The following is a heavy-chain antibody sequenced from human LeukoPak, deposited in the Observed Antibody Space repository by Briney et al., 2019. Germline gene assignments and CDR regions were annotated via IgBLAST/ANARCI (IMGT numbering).Heavy chain of an antibody. CDR1: GYTLTELS. Sequence: ALVKVSCKVSGYTLTELSMHWVRQAPGKGLEWMGGFDPEDGETIYAQKFQGRVTMTEDTSTDTAYMELSSLRSEDTAVYYCATGPWGLRPAFDYWGQGTLVTVSS. D-gene: IGHD1-26*01. J-gene: IGHJ4*02. CDR2: FDPEDGET. V-gene: IGHV1-24*01. CDR3: ATGPWGLRPAFDY.